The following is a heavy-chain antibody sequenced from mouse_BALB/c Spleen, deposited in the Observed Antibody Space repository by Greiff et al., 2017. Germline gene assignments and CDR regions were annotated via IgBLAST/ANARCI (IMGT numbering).Heavy chain of an antibody. D-gene: IGHD2-1*01. CDR2: IWAGGST. CDR1: GFSLTSYG. J-gene: IGHJ2*01. CDR3: AGDGRDGNYCFDY. Sequence: VQGVESGPGLVAPSQSLSITCTVSGFSLTSYGVHWVRQPPGKGLEWLGVIWAGGSTNYNSALMSRLSISKDNSKSQVFLKMNSLQTDDTAMYYCAGDGRDGNYCFDYWGQGTTLTVSS. V-gene: IGHV2-9*02.